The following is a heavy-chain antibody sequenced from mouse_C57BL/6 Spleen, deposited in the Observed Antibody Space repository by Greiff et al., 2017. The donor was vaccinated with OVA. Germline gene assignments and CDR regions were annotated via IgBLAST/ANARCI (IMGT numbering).Heavy chain of an antibody. CDR1: GFTFSSYG. CDR2: ISSGGSYT. J-gene: IGHJ1*03. V-gene: IGHV5-6*01. CDR3: ARPGSSYGDWYFDV. D-gene: IGHD1-1*01. Sequence: EVQWVESGGDLVKPGGSLKLSCAASGFTFSSYGMSWVRQTPDKRLEWVATISSGGSYTYYPDSVKGRFTISRDNAKNTLYLQMSSLKSEDTAMYYCARPGSSYGDWYFDVWGTGTTVTVSS.